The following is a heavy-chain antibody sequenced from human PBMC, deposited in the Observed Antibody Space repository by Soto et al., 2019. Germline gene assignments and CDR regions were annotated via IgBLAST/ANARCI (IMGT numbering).Heavy chain of an antibody. CDR3: SQFYDYGDGGDY. V-gene: IGHV1-69*01. CDR2: IIPIFGTA. D-gene: IGHD4-17*01. J-gene: IGHJ4*02. Sequence: QVQLVQSGAEVKKPGSSVKVSCKASGGTFSSYAISWVRQAPGQGLEWMGGIIPIFGTANYAQKFQGRVMITADESTGTAYMELSSLRCEDTAVYYCSQFYDYGDGGDYWGQGTLVTVSS. CDR1: GGTFSSYA.